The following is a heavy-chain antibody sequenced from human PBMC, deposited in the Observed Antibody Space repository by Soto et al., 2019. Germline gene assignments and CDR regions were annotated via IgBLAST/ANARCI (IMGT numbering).Heavy chain of an antibody. CDR1: GFTFSSYG. CDR3: AKEGRPPPTSLEGYYGMHV. CDR2: ISYDGSNK. V-gene: IGHV3-30*18. D-gene: IGHD2-2*01. J-gene: IGHJ6*02. Sequence: GGSLRLSCAASGFTFSSYGMHWVRQAPGKGLEWVAVISYDGSNKYYADSVKGRFTISRDNSKNTLYLQMNSLRAEDTAVYYCAKEGRPPPTSLEGYYGMHVWGQGTTVTVSS.